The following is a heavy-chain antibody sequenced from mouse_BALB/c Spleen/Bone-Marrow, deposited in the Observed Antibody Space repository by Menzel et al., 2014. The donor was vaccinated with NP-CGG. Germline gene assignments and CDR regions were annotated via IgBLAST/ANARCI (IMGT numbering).Heavy chain of an antibody. CDR3: ARWEYYAMDY. Sequence: VQLQQPGAELVKPGASVKLSCTASGFNIKDTYMHWVKQRPEQGLEWIGRIDPANGNTKYDPKFQGKATITADTSSNTAYLQLSSLTSEDTDVYYCARWEYYAMDYWGQGTSVTSSS. CDR2: IDPANGNT. CDR1: GFNIKDTY. D-gene: IGHD4-1*01. J-gene: IGHJ4*01. V-gene: IGHV14-3*02.